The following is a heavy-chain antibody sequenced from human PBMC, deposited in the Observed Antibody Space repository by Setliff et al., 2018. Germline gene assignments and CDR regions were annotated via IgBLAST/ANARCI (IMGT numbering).Heavy chain of an antibody. CDR3: SRDLQGSGDYVVDY. J-gene: IGHJ4*02. D-gene: IGHD4-17*01. CDR2: IMQDGSIK. V-gene: IGHV3-7*01. Sequence: GGSLRLSCATSGSTFSNYWMTWVRQAPGKGLEWVANIMQDGSIKYYLDSVRGRFTISRDNAENSLTLQMNSLRVEDTAVYYYSRDLQGSGDYVVDYWGQGTLVTVSS. CDR1: GSTFSNYW.